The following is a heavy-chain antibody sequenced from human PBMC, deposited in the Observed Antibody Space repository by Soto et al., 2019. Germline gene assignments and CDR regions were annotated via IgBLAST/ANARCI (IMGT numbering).Heavy chain of an antibody. CDR2: ISGSGGST. Sequence: LRLSCAASGFTFSSYAMSWVRQAPGKGLEWVSAISGSGGSTYYADSVKGRFTISRDNSKNTLYLQMNSLRAEDTAVYYCAKCVRAIVVVAAKGPEPFDYWGQGTLVTAPQ. CDR3: AKCVRAIVVVAAKGPEPFDY. J-gene: IGHJ4*02. D-gene: IGHD2-15*01. V-gene: IGHV3-23*01. CDR1: GFTFSSYA.